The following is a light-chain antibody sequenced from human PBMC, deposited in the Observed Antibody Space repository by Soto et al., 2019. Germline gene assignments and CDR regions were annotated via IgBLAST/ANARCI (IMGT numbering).Light chain of an antibody. Sequence: EIVLTQSPGTLSVSPGERATLSCRASQSVSDNLAWYQQKPGQAPRLLIYGASTRATGIPARFSGSGSGTEFTLTISSLQSEDFAVYYCQQYNNWPRITFGQGTRLEIK. J-gene: IGKJ5*01. V-gene: IGKV3-15*01. CDR3: QQYNNWPRIT. CDR2: GAS. CDR1: QSVSDN.